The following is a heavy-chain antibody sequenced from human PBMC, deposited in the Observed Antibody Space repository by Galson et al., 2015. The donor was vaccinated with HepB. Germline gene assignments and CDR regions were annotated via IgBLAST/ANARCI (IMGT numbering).Heavy chain of an antibody. Sequence: SVKVSCKASGYTFTGYYMHWVQQAPGQGLEWMGWINPNSGGTNYAQKFQGRVTMTRDTSISTAYMELSRLRSDDTAVYYCARVPGVLDAFDIWGQGTMVTVSS. D-gene: IGHD3-10*01. CDR1: GYTFTGYY. CDR3: ARVPGVLDAFDI. CDR2: INPNSGGT. J-gene: IGHJ3*02. V-gene: IGHV1-2*02.